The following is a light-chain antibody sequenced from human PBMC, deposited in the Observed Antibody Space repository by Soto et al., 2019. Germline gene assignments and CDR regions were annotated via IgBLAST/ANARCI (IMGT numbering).Light chain of an antibody. CDR2: EVS. V-gene: IGLV2-8*01. J-gene: IGLJ7*01. CDR1: SSDVGVYNY. Sequence: QSALTQPPSASGSPGQSVAIPCAGTSSDVGVYNYVSWYQQHPGKAPKLMIYEVSKRPSGVPDRFSGSKSGNTASLTVSGLQAEDESDYYCSSYAGSNNLVFGGGTQLTVL. CDR3: SSYAGSNNLV.